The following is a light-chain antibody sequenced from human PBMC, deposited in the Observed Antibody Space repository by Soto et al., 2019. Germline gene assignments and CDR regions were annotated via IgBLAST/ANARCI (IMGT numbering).Light chain of an antibody. CDR2: STN. V-gene: IGLV8-61*01. CDR3: VLYMGSGSWV. CDR1: SGSVSTDYY. J-gene: IGLJ3*02. Sequence: QTVVTQEPSLSVSPGGTVTLTCGLSSGSVSTDYYPSWYQQTPGQAPRTLIYSTNTRSSGVPDRFSGFILGNKAALTITGAQADDESDYYCVLYMGSGSWVFGGGTKVTVL.